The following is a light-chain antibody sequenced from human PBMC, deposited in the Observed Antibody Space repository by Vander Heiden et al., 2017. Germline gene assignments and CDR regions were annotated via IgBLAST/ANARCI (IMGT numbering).Light chain of an antibody. Sequence: DIQLIHSPSFLSASVGDRVTITCRASQGISSYLAWYQQKPGKAPKLLIYAASTLQSGVPSRFSGSGSGTEFTLTISSLQPEDFATYYCQQLNSYPRTFGQGTKLEIK. CDR2: AAS. CDR1: QGISSY. J-gene: IGKJ2*01. CDR3: QQLNSYPRT. V-gene: IGKV1-9*01.